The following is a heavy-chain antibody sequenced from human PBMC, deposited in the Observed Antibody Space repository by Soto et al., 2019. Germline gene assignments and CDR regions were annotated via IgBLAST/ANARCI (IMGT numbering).Heavy chain of an antibody. CDR1: GFTVSTNY. Sequence: EMQLVESGGDLIQPGGSLRLSCAASGFTVSTNYMSWVRQAPGKGPEWVSVVFSDGKTYYADSVKVRFTISRDNSTNTLHLQMNSLRADDTAVYYCTRGPSGDYVDYAYPGLDVWGQGTKVTVSS. J-gene: IGHJ6*02. CDR2: VFSDGKT. D-gene: IGHD4-17*01. V-gene: IGHV3-53*01. CDR3: TRGPSGDYVDYAYPGLDV.